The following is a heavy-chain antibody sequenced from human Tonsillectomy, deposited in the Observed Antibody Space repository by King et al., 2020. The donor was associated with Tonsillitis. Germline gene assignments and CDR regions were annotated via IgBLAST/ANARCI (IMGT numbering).Heavy chain of an antibody. V-gene: IGHV3-74*01. D-gene: IGHD4-17*01. CDR2: INSDGSSI. Sequence: VQLVESGGGLVQPGGSLRLSCAGSGFTFCAYWLLWVRQASGKGLVWVSGINSDGSSIIYADSVKGRITITRDIAKNTLYLQMNGLRAEDTAVYYCARVTTGAFDIWGQGTMVTVSS. CDR1: GFTFCAYW. CDR3: ARVTTGAFDI. J-gene: IGHJ3*02.